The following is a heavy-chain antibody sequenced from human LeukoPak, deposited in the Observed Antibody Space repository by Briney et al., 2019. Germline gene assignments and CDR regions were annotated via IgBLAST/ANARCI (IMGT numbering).Heavy chain of an antibody. D-gene: IGHD5-18*01. CDR2: ISGSGGST. V-gene: IGHV3-23*01. CDR3: AKDYGRGYSYGYDY. Sequence: PGGSLRLSCAASGFTFSSYAMSWVLQAPGKGLEWVSAISGSGGSTYYADSVKGRFTISRDNSKNTLYLQMNSLRAEDTAVYYCAKDYGRGYSYGYDYWGQGTLVTVSS. J-gene: IGHJ4*02. CDR1: GFTFSSYA.